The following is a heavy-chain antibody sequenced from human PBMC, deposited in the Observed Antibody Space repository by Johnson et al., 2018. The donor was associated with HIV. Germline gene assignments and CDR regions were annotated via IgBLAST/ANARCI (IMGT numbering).Heavy chain of an antibody. CDR3: ARSVGYDESSAYYYVDAFDI. CDR2: IKQDGSEK. D-gene: IGHD3-22*01. J-gene: IGHJ3*02. V-gene: IGHV3-7*03. CDR1: GFTVNSNY. Sequence: VQLVESGGGLVQPGGSLRLSCAASGFTVNSNYMSWVRQAPGKGLEWVANIKQDGSEKYYVDSVKGRFTISRDNAKNSLYLQMNSLRAEDTALYYCARSVGYDESSAYYYVDAFDIWGQGTMVTVSS.